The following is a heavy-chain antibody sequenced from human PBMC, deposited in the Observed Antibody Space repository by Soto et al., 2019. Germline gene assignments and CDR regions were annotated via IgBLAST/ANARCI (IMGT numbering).Heavy chain of an antibody. CDR3: ARVRSPSHIPPQWLVTIQWFDP. V-gene: IGHV1-69*13. J-gene: IGHJ5*02. CDR2: IIPIFGTA. Sequence: SVKVSCKASGGTFSSYAISWVRQAPGQGLEWMGGIIPIFGTANYAQKFQGRVTITADESTSTAYMELSSLRSEDTAVYYCARVRSPSHIPPQWLVTIQWFDPWGQGTLVTVSS. CDR1: GGTFSSYA. D-gene: IGHD6-19*01.